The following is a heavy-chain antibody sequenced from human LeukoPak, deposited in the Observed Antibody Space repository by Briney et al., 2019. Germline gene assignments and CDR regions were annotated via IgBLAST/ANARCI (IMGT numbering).Heavy chain of an antibody. CDR1: GGSISSSNW. CDR2: ISHGGST. CDR3: ARVTGTTPFDC. Sequence: SETLSLTCAVSGGSISSSNWWSWVRQPPGKGLEWIGEISHGGSTNYNPSLESRVTISVDKSKNQFSLQLNSVTAADTAVYFCARVTGTTPFDCWGQGTLVTVSS. D-gene: IGHD1-1*01. V-gene: IGHV4-4*02. J-gene: IGHJ4*02.